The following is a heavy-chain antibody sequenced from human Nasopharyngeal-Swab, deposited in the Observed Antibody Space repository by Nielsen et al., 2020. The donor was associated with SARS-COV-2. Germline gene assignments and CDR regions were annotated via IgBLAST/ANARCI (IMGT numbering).Heavy chain of an antibody. CDR2: IYYSTNT. J-gene: IGHJ6*03. D-gene: IGHD2-21*01. CDR3: ARHTYHYYYFYMDV. V-gene: IGHV4-59*08. Sequence: WIRQPPGKGLEWIGYIYYSTNTNYNPSRSASYNPFLKSRVTISVDTSRSQFSLKLSSMTAADSAVYYCARHTYHYYYFYMDVWGRGTTVTVSS.